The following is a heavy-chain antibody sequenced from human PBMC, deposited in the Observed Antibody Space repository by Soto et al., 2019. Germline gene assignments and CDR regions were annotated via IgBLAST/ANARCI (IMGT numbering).Heavy chain of an antibody. J-gene: IGHJ5*02. V-gene: IGHV4-59*08. CDR3: ASQTIGLWSGYNNWFDP. CDR2: IYYSGST. CDR1: GGSISSYY. Sequence: PSETLSLTCTVSGGSISSYYWSWIRQPPGKGLEWIGYIYYSGSTNYNPSLKSRVTISVDTSKNQFSLKLSSVTAADTAVYYCASQTIGLWSGYNNWFDPWGEGTLVTVSS. D-gene: IGHD3-3*01.